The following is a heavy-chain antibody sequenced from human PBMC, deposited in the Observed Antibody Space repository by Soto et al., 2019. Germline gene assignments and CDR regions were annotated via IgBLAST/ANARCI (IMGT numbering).Heavy chain of an antibody. J-gene: IGHJ4*02. V-gene: IGHV3-74*01. Sequence: EVQLVESGGGLVQPGGSLRLSCAASGFTFSSYWMHWLRQAPEKGLMWVSRISTDGSSTNYADSVKGRFTVSRDNARNTLYLQMDSLRAEDTAVYYCARNQDGVDYWGQGTLVTVSS. CDR3: ARNQDGVDY. CDR2: ISTDGSST. CDR1: GFTFSSYW.